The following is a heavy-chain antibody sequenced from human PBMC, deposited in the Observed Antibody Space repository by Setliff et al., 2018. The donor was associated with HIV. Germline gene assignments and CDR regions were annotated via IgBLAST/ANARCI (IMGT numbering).Heavy chain of an antibody. J-gene: IGHJ4*02. Sequence: PSETLSLTCTVSGGSISSYYWSWIRQPAGKGLEWIGRIYTSGNTYYNPSLKSRVSISVDRSKNHFSLRLSSVTAADTAVYYCARGGSRGSWYWDYWGQGTLVTVSS. CDR1: GGSISSYY. V-gene: IGHV4-4*07. CDR3: ARGGSRGSWYWDY. CDR2: IYTSGNT. D-gene: IGHD6-13*01.